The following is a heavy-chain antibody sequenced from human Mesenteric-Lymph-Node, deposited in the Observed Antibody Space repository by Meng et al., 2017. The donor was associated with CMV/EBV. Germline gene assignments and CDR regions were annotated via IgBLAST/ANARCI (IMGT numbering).Heavy chain of an antibody. Sequence: GESLKISCGASDFTFSSYSMNWVRQAPGKGLEWVSSISSSSSYIYYADSVKGRFTISRDNAKNSLYLQMNSLRAEDTAVYYCASTGQYSSSWYSYYYGMDVWGQGTTVTVSS. D-gene: IGHD6-13*01. J-gene: IGHJ6*02. CDR2: ISSSSSYI. CDR3: ASTGQYSSSWYSYYYGMDV. CDR1: DFTFSSYS. V-gene: IGHV3-21*01.